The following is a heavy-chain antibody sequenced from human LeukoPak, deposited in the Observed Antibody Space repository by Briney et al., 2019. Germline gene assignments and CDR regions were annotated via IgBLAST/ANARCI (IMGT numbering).Heavy chain of an antibody. CDR3: ARERSSWHYLDY. Sequence: SQTLSLTCVISGDSVSSNIATWNWIRQSPSRGLEWLGRTYYRSQWYYDYAVSVRGRITINPDTSKNQFSLQLSSVTPEDTAVYFCARERSSWHYLDYWGQGMLVTVSS. D-gene: IGHD6-13*01. CDR1: GDSVSSNIAT. CDR2: TYYRSQWYY. J-gene: IGHJ4*02. V-gene: IGHV6-1*01.